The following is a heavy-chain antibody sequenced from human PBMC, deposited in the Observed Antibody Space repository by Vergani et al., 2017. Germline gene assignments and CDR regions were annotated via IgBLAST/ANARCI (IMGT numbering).Heavy chain of an antibody. D-gene: IGHD6-13*01. CDR3: ARGEDSSSWYVGRGWDY. V-gene: IGHV3-49*03. CDR1: GFTFGYYA. CDR2: IRSKAYGQAT. Sequence: EVQLVESGGDLVQPGRSLRLSCTASGFTFGYYAMDWFRQAPGQGLEWVGGIRSKAYGQATIYAASVKGRFTISRDNAKNSLYLQMNSLRAEDTAVYYCARGEDSSSWYVGRGWDYWGQGTLVTVSS. J-gene: IGHJ4*02.